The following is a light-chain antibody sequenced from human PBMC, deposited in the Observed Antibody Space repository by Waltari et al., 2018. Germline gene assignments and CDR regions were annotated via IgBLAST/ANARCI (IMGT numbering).Light chain of an antibody. CDR1: RNVLYRSNNKNF. CDR3: QQYFGSPPT. Sequence: DIVMTQSPDSLAVSLGERATINCKSSRNVLYRSNNKNFLAWYQQKAGQPPKLLIYWASTRESGVPDRFSGSGSGTEFTLTISSLQAEDVAFYYCQQYFGSPPTFDGGTKVELK. V-gene: IGKV4-1*01. J-gene: IGKJ4*01. CDR2: WAS.